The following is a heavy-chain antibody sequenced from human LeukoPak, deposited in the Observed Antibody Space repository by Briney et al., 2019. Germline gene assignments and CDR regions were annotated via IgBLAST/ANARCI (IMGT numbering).Heavy chain of an antibody. CDR2: ISHSGST. J-gene: IGHJ4*02. CDR1: DFTFSNAW. V-gene: IGHV4-34*01. Sequence: GSLRLSCAASDFTFSNAWMNWVRQPPGKGLEWIGEISHSGSTNYNPSLKSRVTISVDTAKNQFSLKLTSVTAADTAVYYCARGFSHWGQGTLVTVSS. CDR3: ARGFSH.